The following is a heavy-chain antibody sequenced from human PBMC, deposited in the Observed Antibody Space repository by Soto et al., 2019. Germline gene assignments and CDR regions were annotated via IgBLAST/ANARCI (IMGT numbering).Heavy chain of an antibody. Sequence: GGSLRLSCAASGFTFSNAWMSWVRQAPGKGLEWVGRIKSKTDGGTTDYAAPVKGRFTISRDDSKNTLYLQMNSLKTEDTAVYYCTTDPPPGSSDAFDIWGQGTMVTVSS. V-gene: IGHV3-15*01. D-gene: IGHD6-6*01. CDR3: TTDPPPGSSDAFDI. J-gene: IGHJ3*02. CDR1: GFTFSNAW. CDR2: IKSKTDGGTT.